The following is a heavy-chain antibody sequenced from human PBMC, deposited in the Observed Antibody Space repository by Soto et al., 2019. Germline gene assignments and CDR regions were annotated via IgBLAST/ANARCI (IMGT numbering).Heavy chain of an antibody. J-gene: IGHJ6*03. Sequence: ASVKVSCKASGYTFISNYMHWVRQAPGQGLEWMGVINPNDGNTSYAQKFQGRVTMTRDTSTSTANMELTSLRSDDTALYYCARTTVTASYYYMDVWGKGSTVTVS. V-gene: IGHV1-46*01. CDR2: INPNDGNT. CDR3: ARTTVTASYYYMDV. CDR1: GYTFISNY. D-gene: IGHD4-17*01.